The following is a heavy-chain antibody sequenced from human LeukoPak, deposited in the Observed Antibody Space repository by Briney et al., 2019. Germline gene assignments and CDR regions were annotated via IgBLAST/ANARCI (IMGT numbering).Heavy chain of an antibody. CDR1: GYTFTSYY. D-gene: IGHD3-10*01. CDR3: ARVARWNTMVRGENYYYYYMDV. CDR2: INPSGGST. Sequence: ASVKVSCKASGYTFTSYYMHWVRQAPGQGLEWMGIINPSGGSTSYAQKFQGRVTMTRDTSTSTVYMELSSLRSEDTAVYYCARVARWNTMVRGENYYYYYMDVWGKGTTVTVSS. J-gene: IGHJ6*03. V-gene: IGHV1-46*01.